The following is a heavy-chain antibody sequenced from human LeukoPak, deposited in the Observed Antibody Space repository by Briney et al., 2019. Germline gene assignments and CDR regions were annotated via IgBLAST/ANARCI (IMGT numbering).Heavy chain of an antibody. CDR1: GGSISSSTFY. CDR3: ARASVVPAASRAFDI. V-gene: IGHV4-39*07. Sequence: PSETLSLTCTVSGGSISSSTFYWGWIRQPPGKGLEWIGTIYYSGSTFYNPSLKSRVTVSVDTSKNQFSLKLSSVTAADTAVYYCARASVVPAASRAFDIWGQGTMVTVSS. J-gene: IGHJ3*02. D-gene: IGHD2-2*01. CDR2: IYYSGST.